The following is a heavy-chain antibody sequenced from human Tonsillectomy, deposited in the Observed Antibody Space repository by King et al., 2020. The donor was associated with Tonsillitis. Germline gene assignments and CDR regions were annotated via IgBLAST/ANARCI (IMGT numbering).Heavy chain of an antibody. CDR3: AKGGYYGSGSYLHYFDY. Sequence: VQLVESGGGLVQPGRSLRLSCAASGFTFDDYAMHWVRQAPGKGLDWVSGISWNSGIIGYADSVKGRFTISRDNANNSLYLQMNSLRAEDTALYYCAKGGYYGSGSYLHYFDYWGQGTLVTVSS. D-gene: IGHD3-10*01. CDR1: GFTFDDYA. J-gene: IGHJ4*02. CDR2: ISWNSGII. V-gene: IGHV3-9*01.